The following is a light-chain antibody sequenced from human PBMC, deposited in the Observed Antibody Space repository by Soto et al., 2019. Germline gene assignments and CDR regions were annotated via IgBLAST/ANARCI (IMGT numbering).Light chain of an antibody. CDR3: QQRNQWPPVT. J-gene: IGKJ4*01. V-gene: IGKV3-11*01. CDR1: PSVSNS. Sequence: ESVLTQSPATLSLSPGERATLSCRASPSVSNSLAWYQHKPGQAPRLLIYDASNRATGVPPRFSGSGSGTDFTLTISSREPQDFAVYYCQQRNQWPPVTFGGGTRVEIK. CDR2: DAS.